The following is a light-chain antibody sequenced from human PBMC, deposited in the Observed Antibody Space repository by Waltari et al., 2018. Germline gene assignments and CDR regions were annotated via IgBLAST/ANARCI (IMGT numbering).Light chain of an antibody. CDR3: QHSFSGPPWT. Sequence: IEMAQSPPSLSASVGDRVTIPCRASQFINTYLNWYQKRPGEAPQLLIYDASVLQIGVPSRFAGGGSGTDFTLTINGLQPEDLATYYCQHSFSGPPWTFGQGTKVKV. J-gene: IGKJ1*01. CDR1: QFINTY. V-gene: IGKV1-39*01. CDR2: DAS.